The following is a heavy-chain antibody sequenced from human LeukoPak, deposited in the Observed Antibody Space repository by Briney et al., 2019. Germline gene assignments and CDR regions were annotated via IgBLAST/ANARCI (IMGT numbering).Heavy chain of an antibody. Sequence: PSETLSLTCTVSGGSISSYYWSWIRQPPGRGLEWIGYIYYSGSTNYNPSLKSRVTISVDTSKNQFSLKLSSVTAADTAVYYCAREHLFSGSENYVLHNWLDPWGQGTLVTVSS. V-gene: IGHV4-59*12. CDR2: IYYSGST. CDR1: GGSISSYY. CDR3: AREHLFSGSENYVLHNWLDP. D-gene: IGHD3-10*01. J-gene: IGHJ5*02.